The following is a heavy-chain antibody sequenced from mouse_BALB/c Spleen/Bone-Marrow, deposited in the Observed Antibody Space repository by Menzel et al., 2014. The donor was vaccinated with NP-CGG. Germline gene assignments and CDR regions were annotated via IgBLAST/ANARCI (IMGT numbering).Heavy chain of an antibody. CDR2: IDPANVNT. CDR3: ASYVYGYYFDY. D-gene: IGHD1-1*01. J-gene: IGHJ2*01. CDR1: GFNIKDTY. Sequence: EVQLQQSGAELVKPGASVKLSCTASGFNIKDTYMHWVKQRPEQGLEWIGRIDPANVNTKYDPKFQGKATITADTSSNTAYLQLSSLTSEDTAVYYCASYVYGYYFDYWGQGTTPIVSS. V-gene: IGHV14-3*02.